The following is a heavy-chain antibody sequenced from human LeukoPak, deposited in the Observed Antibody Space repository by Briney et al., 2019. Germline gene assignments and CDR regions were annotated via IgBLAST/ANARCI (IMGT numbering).Heavy chain of an antibody. Sequence: GGSLRLSCAASGFTFSSYWMSWVRQAPGKGLEWVANIKQDGSEKYYVDSVKGRFTISRDNAKNSLYLQMNSLRAEDTAVYYCARDGRGLYYDSSGYQDYWGQGTLVTVSS. V-gene: IGHV3-7*01. CDR1: GFTFSSYW. CDR2: IKQDGSEK. J-gene: IGHJ4*02. D-gene: IGHD3-22*01. CDR3: ARDGRGLYYDSSGYQDY.